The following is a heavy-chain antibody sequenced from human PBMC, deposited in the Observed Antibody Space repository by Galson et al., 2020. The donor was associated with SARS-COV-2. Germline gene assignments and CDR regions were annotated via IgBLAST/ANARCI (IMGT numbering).Heavy chain of an antibody. CDR1: GFTFSSYW. Sequence: GESLKISCAASGFTFSSYWMNWVRQAPGKGLEWVANIKQAGNEKYYVDSVKGRFTISRDNTKNSLYLQMNSLSAEDTAVYYCTRGFWMWDVWGKGTTVTVSS. J-gene: IGHJ6*04. D-gene: IGHD1-1*01. CDR2: IKQAGNEK. V-gene: IGHV3-7*01. CDR3: TRGFWMWDV.